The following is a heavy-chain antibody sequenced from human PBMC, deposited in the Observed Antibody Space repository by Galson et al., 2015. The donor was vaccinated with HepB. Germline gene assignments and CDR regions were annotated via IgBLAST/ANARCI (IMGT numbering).Heavy chain of an antibody. D-gene: IGHD4/OR15-4a*01. Sequence: ALRLSCAASGFTFNNYGMHWVRQAPGKGLVWVSRIDNDGTGTDYGDSVKGRFTISRDNAKNTLYLVMSSLRADDTAVYFCARRQCIGASCYLDSWGQGTLVTVSS. CDR2: IDNDGTGT. CDR1: GFTFNNYG. CDR3: ARRQCIGASCYLDS. V-gene: IGHV3-74*01. J-gene: IGHJ4*02.